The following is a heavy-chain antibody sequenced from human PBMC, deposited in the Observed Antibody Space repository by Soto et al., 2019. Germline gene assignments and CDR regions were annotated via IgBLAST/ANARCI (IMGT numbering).Heavy chain of an antibody. D-gene: IGHD3-22*01. V-gene: IGHV1-18*04. J-gene: IGHJ4*02. CDR2: ISAYNGNT. CDR1: GYTFTSYG. Sequence: QVQLVQSGAEVKKPGASVKVSCKASGYTFTSYGISWVRQAPGQGLEWMGWISAYNGNTNYAQKLQGRVTMTTDTSTRTAYMGRRSLRSDDTAGYYWARGRRIGVAQGGGAYFDYWGQGTLVTVSS. CDR3: ARGRRIGVAQGGGAYFDY.